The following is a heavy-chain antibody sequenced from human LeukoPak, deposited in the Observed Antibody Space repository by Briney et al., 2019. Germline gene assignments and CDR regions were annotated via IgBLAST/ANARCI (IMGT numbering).Heavy chain of an antibody. CDR3: ARDVTLGYCSDSTCPEVWFDP. CDR2: ISTSGTT. J-gene: IGHJ5*02. CDR1: GGSISSYY. Sequence: SETLSLTCTVSGGSISSYYWSWIRQPPGKGLEWIGRISTSGTTNYNPSLKSRVSMSVDTSKSQFSLWLTSVTAADTAVYYCARDVTLGYCSDSTCPEVWFDPWGQGTLVTVSS. V-gene: IGHV4-4*07. D-gene: IGHD2-15*01.